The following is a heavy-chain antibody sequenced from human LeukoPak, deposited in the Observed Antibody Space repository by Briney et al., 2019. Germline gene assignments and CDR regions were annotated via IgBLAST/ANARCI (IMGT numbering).Heavy chain of an antibody. V-gene: IGHV3-74*01. CDR1: GFTFSTYW. D-gene: IGHD6-6*01. CDR3: ARVRSDYSSSSPPDY. CDR2: IDNGGSTS. J-gene: IGHJ4*02. Sequence: GGSLRLSCAASGFTFSTYWMHWVRQAPGKGLVWVSRIDNGGSTSLYADSVRGRFIISRDNAKNTLYLQMNSLRPEDTAIYYCARVRSDYSSSSPPDYWGQGTPVTVSS.